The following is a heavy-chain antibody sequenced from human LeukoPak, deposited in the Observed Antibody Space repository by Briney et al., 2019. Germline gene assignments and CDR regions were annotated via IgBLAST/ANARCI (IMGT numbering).Heavy chain of an antibody. CDR2: ISGSGDTT. D-gene: IGHD6-13*01. V-gene: IGHV3-23*01. Sequence: PGGSLRLSCAASGFTFSSFAMNWVRQAPGQGLEWVSIISGSGDTTHYADSVKGRFTISRDNSKNTLYLQMNSLRAEDTAVYYCAKEMEGAAATFDYWGQGTLVTVSS. CDR3: AKEMEGAAATFDY. J-gene: IGHJ4*02. CDR1: GFTFSSFA.